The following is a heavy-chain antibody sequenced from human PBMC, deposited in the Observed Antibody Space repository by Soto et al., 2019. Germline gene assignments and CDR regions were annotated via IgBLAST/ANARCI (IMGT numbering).Heavy chain of an antibody. CDR3: ARMSYFYDKWYFDL. V-gene: IGHV4-30-4*01. CDR1: GASINTNDYY. CDR2: VYYSGST. J-gene: IGHJ2*01. D-gene: IGHD3-22*01. Sequence: QLQESGPGLVMPSQTLSLTCTVSGASINTNDYYWSWIRQTPGKGLEWIGYVYYSGSTDYIPSLKSRLSMSIDKSQNQFTLKLNSVTAADTATYYCARMSYFYDKWYFDLWGRGTLVTVSS.